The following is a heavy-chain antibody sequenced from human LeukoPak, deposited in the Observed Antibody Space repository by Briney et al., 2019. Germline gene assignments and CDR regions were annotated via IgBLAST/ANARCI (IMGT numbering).Heavy chain of an antibody. CDR1: GFTFSSYA. CDR2: ILGSDT. V-gene: IGHV3-23*01. CDR3: AKSIWRQGSRTYDF. J-gene: IGHJ4*02. D-gene: IGHD2-2*01. Sequence: QPGGSLSLSCAASGFTFSSYAMSWVRHAAGEGREWVLDILGSDTSHADSVKGRVTVSRDKAKNTLYLQMSSLRAEDPAVYYCAKSIWRQGSRTYDFWGQGVLVAVS.